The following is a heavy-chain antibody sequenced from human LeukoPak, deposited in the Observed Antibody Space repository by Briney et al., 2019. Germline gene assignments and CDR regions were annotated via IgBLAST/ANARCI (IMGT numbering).Heavy chain of an antibody. CDR1: GFTFSSYS. J-gene: IGHJ4*02. V-gene: IGHV3-21*01. CDR2: ISSSSSYI. CDR3: ARYRIYYDSSGPGGHFDY. Sequence: PGGSLRLSCAASGFTFSSYSMNWVRQAPGKGLEWASSISSSSSYIYYADSVKGRFTISRDNAKNSLYLQMNSLRAEDTAVYYCARYRIYYDSSGPGGHFDYWGQGTLVTVSS. D-gene: IGHD3-22*01.